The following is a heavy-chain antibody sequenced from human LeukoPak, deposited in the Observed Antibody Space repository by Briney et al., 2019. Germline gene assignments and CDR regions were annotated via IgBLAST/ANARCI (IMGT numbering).Heavy chain of an antibody. CDR3: AKDWGSYYYMDV. V-gene: IGHV3-43D*03. J-gene: IGHJ6*03. CDR1: GFTFDDYA. D-gene: IGHD3-16*01. Sequence: GGSLRLSCAAPGFTFDDYAMHWVRQAPGKGLEWVSLISWDGGSTYYADSVKGRFTISRDNSKNSLYLQMNSLRAEDTALYYCAKDWGSYYYMDVWGKGTTVTVSS. CDR2: ISWDGGST.